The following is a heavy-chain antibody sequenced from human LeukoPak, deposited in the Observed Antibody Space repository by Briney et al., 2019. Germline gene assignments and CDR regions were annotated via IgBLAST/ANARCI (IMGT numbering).Heavy chain of an antibody. CDR3: ARRNSGTSPGAFDM. J-gene: IGHJ3*02. D-gene: IGHD1-26*01. V-gene: IGHV3-23*01. Sequence: GGSLRLSCAASGFTFSSYAMNWVRQAPGKGLEWVSGISGSGDNTYYADPVKGRFTIFRDNSKNTLYLQMNSLRAEDTAIYYCARRNSGTSPGAFDMWGQGTMVTVSS. CDR2: ISGSGDNT. CDR1: GFTFSSYA.